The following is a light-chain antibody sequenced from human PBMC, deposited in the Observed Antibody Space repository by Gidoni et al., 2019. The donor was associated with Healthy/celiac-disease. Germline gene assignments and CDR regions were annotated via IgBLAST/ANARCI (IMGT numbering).Light chain of an antibody. Sequence: EIVMKQSPATLSVSPGERATLSCRASQSVSSNLAWYQQKPGQAPRLLIYGASTRATGIPARFSGSWSGTEFTLPISSLQSEDFAVYYCQQYNNWPPFTFGPGTKVDIK. CDR1: QSVSSN. CDR3: QQYNNWPPFT. V-gene: IGKV3-15*01. CDR2: GAS. J-gene: IGKJ3*01.